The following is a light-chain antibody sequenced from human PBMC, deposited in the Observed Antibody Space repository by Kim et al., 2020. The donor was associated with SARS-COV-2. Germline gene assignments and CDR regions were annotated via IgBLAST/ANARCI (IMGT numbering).Light chain of an antibody. CDR1: NIGSKS. Sequence: PGKKARITCGGNNIGSKSVHWYQQKPGQAPVLVIYYDSDRPSGIPERFSGSNSGNTATLTISRVEAGDEADYYCQVWDSSSDHPVVFGGGTKLTVL. J-gene: IGLJ2*01. CDR2: YDS. CDR3: QVWDSSSDHPVV. V-gene: IGLV3-21*04.